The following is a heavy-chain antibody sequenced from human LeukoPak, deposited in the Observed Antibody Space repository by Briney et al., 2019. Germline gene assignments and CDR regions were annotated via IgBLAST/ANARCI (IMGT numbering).Heavy chain of an antibody. CDR3: AKDVHSSSWYVASDM. Sequence: GGSLRLSCAAYGFTFSTYAMSWVRQAPGQGLELVSTFSGSGGSTYYADSVKGRFTISRDNSKNTLYLQMNSLRAEDTALYYCAKDVHSSSWYVASDMWGQGTMVTVSS. D-gene: IGHD6-13*01. CDR2: FSGSGGST. CDR1: GFTFSTYA. J-gene: IGHJ3*02. V-gene: IGHV3-23*01.